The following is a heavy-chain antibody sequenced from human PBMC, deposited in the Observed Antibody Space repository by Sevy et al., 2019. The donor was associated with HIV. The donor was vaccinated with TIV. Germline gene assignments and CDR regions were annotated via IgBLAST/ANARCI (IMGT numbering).Heavy chain of an antibody. CDR1: GFIFTSYG. CDR3: ARDLEFYDYGDYGPAFMPDY. J-gene: IGHJ4*02. Sequence: GGSLRLSCVASGFIFTSYGIHWVRQAPGKGLEWVAVIWFDGSNTYYADSVKGRFTISRDIAKNTLHLQMNSLRVEDTAVYYGARDLEFYDYGDYGPAFMPDYWGQGTLVTVSS. CDR2: IWFDGSNT. D-gene: IGHD4-17*01. V-gene: IGHV3-33*08.